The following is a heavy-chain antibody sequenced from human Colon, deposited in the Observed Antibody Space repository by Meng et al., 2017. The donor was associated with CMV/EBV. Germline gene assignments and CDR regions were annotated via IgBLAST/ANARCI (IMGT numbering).Heavy chain of an antibody. J-gene: IGHJ4*02. CDR1: GFNFSNYW. CDR3: AKGTAATTVPDFDS. Sequence: GESLKISCAASGFNFSNYWMSWVRQAPGKGLEWVSAIGTAGDTYYPGSVKGRFTISRDNSNNLLVLQLNSLRSDDSALYYCAKGTAATTVPDFDSWGQGTLVTVSS. CDR2: IGTAGDT. V-gene: IGHV3-13*01. D-gene: IGHD6-25*01.